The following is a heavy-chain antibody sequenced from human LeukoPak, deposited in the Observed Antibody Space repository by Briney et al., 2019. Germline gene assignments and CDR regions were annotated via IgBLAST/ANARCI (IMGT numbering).Heavy chain of an antibody. CDR3: ATWRYCSGGTCYGDYYIDV. D-gene: IGHD2-15*01. Sequence: SETLSLTCAVYGGSFSGYYWTWIRQPPGQGLEWIGEIAHSGSTDYDPSLKSRVTISLVTSKSQFSLKLTSVTAVDTAVYYCATWRYCSGGTCYGDYYIDVWGKGTTVSVSS. J-gene: IGHJ6*03. CDR1: GGSFSGYY. V-gene: IGHV4-34*01. CDR2: IAHSGST.